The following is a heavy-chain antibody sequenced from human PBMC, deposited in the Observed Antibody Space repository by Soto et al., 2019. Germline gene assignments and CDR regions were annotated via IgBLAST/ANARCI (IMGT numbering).Heavy chain of an antibody. CDR1: GFSFSIYA. J-gene: IGHJ4*02. D-gene: IGHD3-10*01. CDR2: ICGGGSIT. CDR3: ANDLRGRGDF. V-gene: IGHV3-23*01. Sequence: EVQLLESGGGLVQPGGSLTLSCAGSGFSFSIYAMSWVRQSPGKGLEWISGICGGGSITYYTDAVRGRFTISRDNSKNTLYLQMNSLRAEDAAIYYCANDLRGRGDFWGQGTLVTVSS.